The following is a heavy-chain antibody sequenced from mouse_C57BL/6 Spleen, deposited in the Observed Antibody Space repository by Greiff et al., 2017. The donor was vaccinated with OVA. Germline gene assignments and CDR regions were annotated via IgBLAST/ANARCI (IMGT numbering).Heavy chain of an antibody. CDR2: INPSNGGT. Sequence: QVQLQQPGTELVKPGASVKLSCKASGYTFTSYWMHWVKQRPGQGLEWIGNINPSNGGTNYNEKFKSKATLTVDKSSSTAYMQLSSLTSEDSAVDYCARCGNDYDGAWFAYWGQGTLVTVSA. CDR3: ARCGNDYDGAWFAY. V-gene: IGHV1-53*01. J-gene: IGHJ3*01. CDR1: GYTFTSYW. D-gene: IGHD2-4*01.